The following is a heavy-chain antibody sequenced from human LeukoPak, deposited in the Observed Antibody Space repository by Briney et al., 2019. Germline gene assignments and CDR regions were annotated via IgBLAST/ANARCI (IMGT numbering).Heavy chain of an antibody. J-gene: IGHJ6*02. V-gene: IGHV1-8*01. Sequence: ASVKVSCEASGYTFTSYDINWVRQATGQGLEWMGWMNPNSGNTGYAQKFQGRVTMTRNTSISTAYMELSSLRSEGTAVYYCARGPYYDFWSGYYHYYYYGMDVWGQGTTVTVSS. D-gene: IGHD3-3*01. CDR1: GYTFTSYD. CDR3: ARGPYYDFWSGYYHYYYYGMDV. CDR2: MNPNSGNT.